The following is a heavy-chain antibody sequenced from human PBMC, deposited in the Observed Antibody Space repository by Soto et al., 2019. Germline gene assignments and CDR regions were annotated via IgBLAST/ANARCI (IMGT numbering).Heavy chain of an antibody. CDR1: GFTFSAYA. J-gene: IGHJ4*02. V-gene: IGHV3-23*01. CDR3: AKDLARY. CDR2: ISGSGDTT. Sequence: GGSLRLSCVASGFTFSAYAISWVRQAPGKGLEWVSAISGSGDTTYYADSVKGRFTISRDNSKNTLYLQMNSLRAEDTAVYYCAKDLARYWGQGTLVTVSS.